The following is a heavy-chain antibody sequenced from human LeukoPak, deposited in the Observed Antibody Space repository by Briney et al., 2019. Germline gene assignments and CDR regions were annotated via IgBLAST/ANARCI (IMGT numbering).Heavy chain of an antibody. CDR1: GGSISSGGYY. Sequence: PSQTLSLTCTVSGGSISSGGYYWSWIRQHPGKGLEWIGNIYYSGSTYYNPSLKSRVSISVDTSNNQFSLNLSSVTAADTAVYYCARDLGFGEQYFDYWGQGTLVTVSS. CDR3: ARDLGFGEQYFDY. CDR2: IYYSGST. V-gene: IGHV4-31*03. D-gene: IGHD3-10*01. J-gene: IGHJ4*02.